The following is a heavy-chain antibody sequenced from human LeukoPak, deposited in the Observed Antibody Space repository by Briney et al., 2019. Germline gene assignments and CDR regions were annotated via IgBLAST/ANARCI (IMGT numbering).Heavy chain of an antibody. J-gene: IGHJ2*01. CDR1: GGSISSYY. Sequence: PSEPLSLTCTVSGGSISSYYWSWIRQPPGKGLEWIGYIYYSGSTNYNPSLKSRVTISVDTSKNQFSLKLSSVTAADTAVYYCARDRALYNWNYLWYFDLWGRGTLVTVSS. CDR2: IYYSGST. CDR3: ARDRALYNWNYLWYFDL. D-gene: IGHD1-7*01. V-gene: IGHV4-59*01.